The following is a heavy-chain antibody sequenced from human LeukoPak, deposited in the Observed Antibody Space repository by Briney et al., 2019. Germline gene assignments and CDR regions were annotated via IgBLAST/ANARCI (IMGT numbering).Heavy chain of an antibody. V-gene: IGHV3-48*04. CDR2: ISSSSSTI. D-gene: IGHD3-3*01. CDR3: ARTTYYDFWSGYWHFDY. CDR1: GFTFSSYS. J-gene: IGHJ4*02. Sequence: GGSLRLSCAASGFTFSSYSMNWVRQAPGKGLEWVSYISSSSSTIYYADSVKGRFTTSRDNAKNSLYLQMNSLRAEDTAVYYCARTTYYDFWSGYWHFDYWGQGTLVTVSS.